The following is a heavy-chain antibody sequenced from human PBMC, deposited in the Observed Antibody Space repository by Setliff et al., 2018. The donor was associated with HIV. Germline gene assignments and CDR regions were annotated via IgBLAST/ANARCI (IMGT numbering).Heavy chain of an antibody. CDR3: ARDNSYYYFYYMDV. CDR1: GGSISSETFS. V-gene: IGHV4-61*02. CDR2: IYTSGST. Sequence: SETLSLTCTVSGGSISSETFSWNWIRQPAGKGLEWIGRIYTSGSTDYNPSLKSRVTMSVDTSKNQFSLKLSSVTAADTAVYYCARDNSYYYFYYMDVWGKGTTVTVSS. D-gene: IGHD1-20*01. J-gene: IGHJ6*03.